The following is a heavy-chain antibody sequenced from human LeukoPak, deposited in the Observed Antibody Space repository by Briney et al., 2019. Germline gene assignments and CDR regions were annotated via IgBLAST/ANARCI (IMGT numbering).Heavy chain of an antibody. CDR3: ARDCSGGTCSSFWFDP. V-gene: IGHV1-18*01. D-gene: IGHD2-15*01. CDR2: ITAYNGNT. CDR1: GCTFRNYA. Sequence: GASVKVSCKASGCTFRNYAITWVRQAPGQGLEWMGWITAYNGNTNYAQKFQGRVTMTTDTSTTTAYMELRNLKSDDTAVCYCARDCSGGTCSSFWFDPWGQGTLVTVSS. J-gene: IGHJ5*02.